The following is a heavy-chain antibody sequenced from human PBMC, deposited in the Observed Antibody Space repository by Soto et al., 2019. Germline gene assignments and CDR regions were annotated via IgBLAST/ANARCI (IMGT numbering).Heavy chain of an antibody. D-gene: IGHD1-7*01. CDR1: GGSISSYY. CDR2: IYTSGST. CDR3: ARDLGGTNYYYYGMDV. Sequence: SETLSLTCTVSGGSISSYYWSWIRQPAGKELEWIGRIYTSGSTNYNPSLKSRVTMSVDTSKNQFSLKLSSVTAADTAVYYCARDLGGTNYYYYGMDVWGQGTTVTAP. V-gene: IGHV4-4*07. J-gene: IGHJ6*02.